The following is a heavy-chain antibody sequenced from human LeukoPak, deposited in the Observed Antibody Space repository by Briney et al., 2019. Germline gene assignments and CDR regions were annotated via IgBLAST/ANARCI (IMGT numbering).Heavy chain of an antibody. D-gene: IGHD5-24*01. J-gene: IGHJ3*02. CDR3: ARDRLGMAPRAFDI. CDR1: GFTFSSYS. Sequence: GGSLRLSCAASGFTFSSYSMNWVRQAPGKGLEWVSSISSSSSYIYYADSVKGRFTISRDNAKNSLYLQMNSLRAEDTAVYYCARDRLGMAPRAFDIWGQGTMVTVSS. CDR2: ISSSSSYI. V-gene: IGHV3-21*01.